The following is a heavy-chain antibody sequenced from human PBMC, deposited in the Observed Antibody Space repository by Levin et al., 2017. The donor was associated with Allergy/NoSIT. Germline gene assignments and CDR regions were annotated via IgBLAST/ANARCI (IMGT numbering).Heavy chain of an antibody. CDR2: IYSGDTT. V-gene: IGHV3-53*01. D-gene: IGHD3-10*01. CDR1: GFIVSTNY. CDR3: ARSGGLWFGES. J-gene: IGHJ5*02. Sequence: GGSLRLSCEASGFIVSTNYMSWVRQAPGKGLEWVSVIYSGDTTYYADSVKGRFTISRDNSKNTLYLQMNSLRAEDTALYYCARSGGLWFGESWGQGTLVTVSS.